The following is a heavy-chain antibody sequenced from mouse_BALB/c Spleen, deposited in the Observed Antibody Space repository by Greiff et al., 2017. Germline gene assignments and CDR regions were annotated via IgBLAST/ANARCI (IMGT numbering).Heavy chain of an antibody. CDR3: ARGRDYGNSCFAY. Sequence: EVKVVESGGGLVKPGGSLKLSCAASGFTFSSYAMSWVRQTPEKRLEWVASISSGGSTYYPDSVKGRFTISRDNARNILYLQMSSLRSEDTAMYYCARGRDYGNSCFAYWGQGTLVTVSA. D-gene: IGHD2-1*01. CDR2: ISSGGST. CDR1: GFTFSSYA. J-gene: IGHJ3*01. V-gene: IGHV5-6-5*01.